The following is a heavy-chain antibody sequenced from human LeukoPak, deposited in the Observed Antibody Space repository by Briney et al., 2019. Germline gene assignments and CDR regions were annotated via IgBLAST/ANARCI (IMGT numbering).Heavy chain of an antibody. D-gene: IGHD6-19*01. V-gene: IGHV3-7*01. J-gene: IGHJ4*02. Sequence: PGGSLRLSCAASGFTFSTYWMCWVRQAPGKGLEWLASIKNDGSDIYYEDSVKGRFTISRDNAKNSLYLQLNSLRAEDTAVYFCARDHLAGWALEYWGQGTLVTVSS. CDR2: IKNDGSDI. CDR3: ARDHLAGWALEY. CDR1: GFTFSTYW.